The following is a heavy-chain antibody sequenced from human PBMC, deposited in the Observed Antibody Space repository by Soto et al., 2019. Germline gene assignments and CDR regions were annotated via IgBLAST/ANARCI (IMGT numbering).Heavy chain of an antibody. CDR3: TGTTWFRGMDV. D-gene: IGHD1-26*01. Sequence: SQTLSLTCVISGDSVSSNSAGWNWIRQSPSRGLEWLGRTYYKSKWNNDYALSVKSRITINPDTSKNQFSLHLYSVTPEDTAVYYCTGTTWFRGMDVWGQGTPVTVS. V-gene: IGHV6-1*01. CDR1: GDSVSSNSAG. J-gene: IGHJ6*02. CDR2: TYYKSKWNN.